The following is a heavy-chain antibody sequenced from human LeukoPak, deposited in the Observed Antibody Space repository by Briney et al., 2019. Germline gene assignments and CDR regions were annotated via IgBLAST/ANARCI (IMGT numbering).Heavy chain of an antibody. CDR1: GFTFSDYY. D-gene: IGHD6-13*01. Sequence: GSLRLSCAASGFTFSDYYMSWIRQPPGKGLEWIGEINHSGSTNYNPSLKSRVTISVDTSKNQFSLKLSSVTAADTAVYYCAISSYSSSWYAGYWGQGTLVTVSS. CDR3: AISSYSSSWYAGY. V-gene: IGHV4-34*08. CDR2: INHSGST. J-gene: IGHJ4*02.